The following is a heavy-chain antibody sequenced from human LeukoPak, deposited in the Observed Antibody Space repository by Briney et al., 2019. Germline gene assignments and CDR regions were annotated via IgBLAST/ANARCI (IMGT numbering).Heavy chain of an antibody. J-gene: IGHJ4*02. CDR3: AKDVIRGVIFSFDY. D-gene: IGHD3-10*01. CDR1: GFTFSNYA. Sequence: GGSLRLSCAASGFTFSNYAMSWVRQAPGKGLEWVSAISGRGDSTYYADSVKGRFTISRDNSKNTLYLQMSSLRAEDTAVYYCAKDVIRGVIFSFDYWGQGTLVTVSS. V-gene: IGHV3-23*01. CDR2: ISGRGDST.